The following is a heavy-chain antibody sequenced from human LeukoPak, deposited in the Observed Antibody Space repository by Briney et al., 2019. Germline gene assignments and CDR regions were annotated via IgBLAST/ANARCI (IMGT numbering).Heavy chain of an antibody. CDR2: ITSSSTYI. CDR3: ARERHTFDP. D-gene: IGHD6-25*01. CDR1: GFAFSSYS. J-gene: IGHJ5*02. Sequence: RGGSLRLSCAASGFAFSSYSMTWVRQAPGKGLEWVSSITSSSTYIYYADSVKGRFTISRDDAKNSLYLQMNSLRVEDTAVYYCARERHTFDPWGQGTLVTVSS. V-gene: IGHV3-21*01.